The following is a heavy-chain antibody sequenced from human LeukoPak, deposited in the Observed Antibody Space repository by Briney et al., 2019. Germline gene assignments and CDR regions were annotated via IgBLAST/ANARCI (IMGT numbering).Heavy chain of an antibody. J-gene: IGHJ5*02. Sequence: ASVKVSCKASGYTFTGFFMHWVRQAPGQGLEWMGWINPNSGVTNYAQKFQGRVTMTRDTSISTAYMELNRLRSDDTAVYYCTTGANIVASEGGWFDPWGQGTLVTVSS. CDR2: INPNSGVT. V-gene: IGHV1-2*02. CDR3: TTGANIVASEGGWFDP. CDR1: GYTFTGFF. D-gene: IGHD5-12*01.